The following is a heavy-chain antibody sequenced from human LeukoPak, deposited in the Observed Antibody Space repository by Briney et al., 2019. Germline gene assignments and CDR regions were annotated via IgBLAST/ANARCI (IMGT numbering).Heavy chain of an antibody. V-gene: IGHV1-69*01. J-gene: IGHJ4*02. Sequence: GSSVKVSCKASGGTLRNFGISWVRQAPGQGLEWMGGTIPLFNTADYAHKFQGRVNIIADEATSTAYMELTGLRSEDTAVYYCARGRDGYNSFDYWGQGTLVTVSS. CDR1: GGTLRNFG. CDR2: TIPLFNTA. CDR3: ARGRDGYNSFDY. D-gene: IGHD5-24*01.